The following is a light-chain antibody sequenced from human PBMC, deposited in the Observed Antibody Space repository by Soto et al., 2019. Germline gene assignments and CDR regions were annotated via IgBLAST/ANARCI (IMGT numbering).Light chain of an antibody. Sequence: EIVLTQSPGTLSLSPWERATLSCRASQSVSSSYLAWYQQKPGQAPRLLIYGASSRATGIPDRFSGSGSGTDFTLTISRLEPEDFAVYYCQQYGAFGGLTFGGGTKVDIK. CDR3: QQYGAFGGLT. V-gene: IGKV3-20*01. CDR2: GAS. J-gene: IGKJ4*01. CDR1: QSVSSSY.